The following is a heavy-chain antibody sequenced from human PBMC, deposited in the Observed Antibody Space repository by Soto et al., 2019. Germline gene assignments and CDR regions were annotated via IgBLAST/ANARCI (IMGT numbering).Heavy chain of an antibody. V-gene: IGHV3-30-3*01. D-gene: IGHD4-17*01. CDR2: ISYDGSNK. Sequence: GGSLRFSCAASGFTFSSYAMHWVRQAPGKGLEWVAVISYDGSNKYYADSVKGRFTISRDNSKNTLYLQMNSLRAEDTAVYYCARDFDGDPFYYFDYWGQGTLVTVSS. CDR1: GFTFSSYA. J-gene: IGHJ4*02. CDR3: ARDFDGDPFYYFDY.